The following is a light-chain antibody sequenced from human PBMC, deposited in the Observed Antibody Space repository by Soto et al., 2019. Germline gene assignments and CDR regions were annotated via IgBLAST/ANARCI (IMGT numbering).Light chain of an antibody. CDR1: QSVSRY. V-gene: IGKV3-11*01. CDR2: DTS. J-gene: IGKJ4*01. Sequence: EIGLTQSPATLSLSPGDRATLSCRASQSVSRYLAWYQQKPGQAPRLLIHDTSTRATGVPDTFSGSGSGTEFTLTISSLEPEDSAMYYCQQRFSWPPTCCGGTHVEIK. CDR3: QQRFSWPPT.